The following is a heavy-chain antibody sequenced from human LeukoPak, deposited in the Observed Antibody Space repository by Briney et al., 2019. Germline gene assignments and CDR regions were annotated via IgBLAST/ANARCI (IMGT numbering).Heavy chain of an antibody. CDR1: GFTFSSDA. D-gene: IGHD3-22*01. J-gene: IGHJ4*02. CDR2: ISHDGSNK. Sequence: GGSLRLSCAVSGFTFSSDAMRWVRQAPGQGLEWVAVISHDGSNKYYADSVKGRFTISRDNSKNTLYLQMNSLRAEDTAVYYCARDGDTYYYDSSGYLYWGQGTLVTVSS. V-gene: IGHV3-30-3*01. CDR3: ARDGDTYYYDSSGYLY.